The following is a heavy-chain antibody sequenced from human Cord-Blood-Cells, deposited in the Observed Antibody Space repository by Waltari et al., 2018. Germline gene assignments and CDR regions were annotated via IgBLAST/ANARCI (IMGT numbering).Heavy chain of an antibody. J-gene: IGHJ3*02. CDR1: GYSISSGYY. CDR3: AREGDRNAFDI. CDR2: IYHSGST. V-gene: IGHV4-38-2*02. D-gene: IGHD3-10*01. Sequence: QVQLQESGPGLVKPSETLSLTCAVSGYSISSGYYWGWIRQPPGKGLEWIGSIYHSGSTYYNPSLKSRVTISVDTSKNQFSLKLSSVTAADTAVYYCAREGDRNAFDIWGQGTMVTVSS.